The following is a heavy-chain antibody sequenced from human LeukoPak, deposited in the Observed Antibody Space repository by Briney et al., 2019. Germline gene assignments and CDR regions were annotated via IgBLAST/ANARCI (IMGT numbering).Heavy chain of an antibody. V-gene: IGHV1-69*06. CDR2: IIPIFGTA. Sequence: SVTVSFMSCLGTLISYAISWVRPAPGQGVEWMGRIIPIFGTANYAQKYQGRVTITADKSTSTAYMELSSLRSEDTAVYYCARDDDYGDYVWGQGTLVTVSS. CDR1: LGTLISYA. D-gene: IGHD4-17*01. J-gene: IGHJ4*02. CDR3: ARDDDYGDYV.